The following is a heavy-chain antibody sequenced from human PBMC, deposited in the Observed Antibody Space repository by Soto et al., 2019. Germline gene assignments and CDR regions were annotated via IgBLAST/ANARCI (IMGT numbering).Heavy chain of an antibody. J-gene: IGHJ4*02. D-gene: IGHD1-7*01. CDR1: GYTFTGYY. V-gene: IGHV1-2*02. CDR3: ARVTRLGLSRIQPYFDY. CDR2: INPNSCGT. Sequence: GASVKVSCKASGYTFTGYYMHWVRQAPGQGLEWMGWINPNSCGTNYAQKFQGRVTMTRDTSISTAYMELSRLRSDDTAVYYCARVTRLGLSRIQPYFDYWGQGTLVTVSS.